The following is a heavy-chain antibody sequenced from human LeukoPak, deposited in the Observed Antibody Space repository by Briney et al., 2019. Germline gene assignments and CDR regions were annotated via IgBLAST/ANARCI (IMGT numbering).Heavy chain of an antibody. J-gene: IGHJ4*02. CDR2: IKSKTDGGTT. Sequence: KPGGSLRLSCAASGFTFSNAWMSWVRQAPGKGLEWVGRIKSKTDGGTTDYAAPVKGRFTISRDDSKNTLYLQMNSLKTEDTAVYYCTARKGGYCTNGVCALIDYWGQGTLVTVSS. CDR3: TARKGGYCTNGVCALIDY. V-gene: IGHV3-15*01. D-gene: IGHD2-8*01. CDR1: GFTFSNAW.